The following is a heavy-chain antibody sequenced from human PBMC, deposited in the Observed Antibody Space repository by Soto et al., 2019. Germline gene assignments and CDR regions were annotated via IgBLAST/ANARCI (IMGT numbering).Heavy chain of an antibody. D-gene: IGHD5-18*01. Sequence: SVKVSCKASGGTFSSYAISWVRQAPGQGLEWMGGIIPIFGTANYAQKFQGRVAITADESTSTAYMELSSLRSEDTAVYYCARDLSVDTAMVGMVIGNYWGQGTLVTVSS. CDR1: GGTFSSYA. V-gene: IGHV1-69*13. CDR3: ARDLSVDTAMVGMVIGNY. CDR2: IIPIFGTA. J-gene: IGHJ4*02.